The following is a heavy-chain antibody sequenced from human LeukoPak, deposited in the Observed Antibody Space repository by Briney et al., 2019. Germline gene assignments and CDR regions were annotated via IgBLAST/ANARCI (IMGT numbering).Heavy chain of an antibody. CDR1: GGSISSSSYY. D-gene: IGHD2-2*01. Sequence: SETLSLTCTVSGGSISSSSYYWGWIRQPPGKGLEWIGSIYYSGSTYYNPSLKSRVTISVDTSKNQFSLKLSSVTAADTAVYYCARATIVVVPAARTSYYYYYMDVWGKGTTVTVSS. CDR2: IYYSGST. V-gene: IGHV4-39*07. CDR3: ARATIVVVPAARTSYYYYYMDV. J-gene: IGHJ6*03.